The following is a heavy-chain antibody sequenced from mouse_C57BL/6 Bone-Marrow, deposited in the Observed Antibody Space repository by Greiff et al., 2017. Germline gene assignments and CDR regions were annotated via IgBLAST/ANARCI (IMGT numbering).Heavy chain of an antibody. Sequence: QVQLQQPGAELVMPGASVKLSCKASGYTFTSYWMHWVKQRPGQGLEWIGEIGPSDSYTNYNQKVKGKSTLTVDKSSSTAYMQLSSLTSEDSAVYYCAREAFFFYYAMDYWGQGTAVTVTS. CDR1: GYTFTSYW. V-gene: IGHV1-69*01. CDR2: IGPSDSYT. CDR3: AREAFFFYYAMDY. J-gene: IGHJ4*01.